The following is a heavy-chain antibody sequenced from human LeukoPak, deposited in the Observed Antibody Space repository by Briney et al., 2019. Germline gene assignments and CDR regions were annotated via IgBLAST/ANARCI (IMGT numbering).Heavy chain of an antibody. D-gene: IGHD5-18*01. CDR1: GFTFSGSA. Sequence: GGSLRLSCAASGFTFSGSAMHWVRQASGKGLEWVGRIRSIANSYATAYAASVKGRFTISRDDSKNTAYLQMNSLKTEDTAVYYCTRRATAMGDYWGQGTLVTVSS. V-gene: IGHV3-73*01. CDR2: IRSIANSYAT. J-gene: IGHJ4*02. CDR3: TRRATAMGDY.